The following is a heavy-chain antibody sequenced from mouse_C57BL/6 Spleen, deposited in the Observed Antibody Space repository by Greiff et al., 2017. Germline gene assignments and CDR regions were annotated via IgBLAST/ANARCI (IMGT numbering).Heavy chain of an antibody. J-gene: IGHJ2*01. V-gene: IGHV1-82*01. CDR1: GYAFSSSW. Sequence: QVQLKESGPELVKPGASVKISCKASGYAFSSSWMNWVKQRPGKGLEWIGRIYPGDGDTNYNGKFKGKATLTADKSSSTAYMQLSSLTSEDSAVYFCARRIGTGFDYWGQGTTLTVSS. CDR2: IYPGDGDT. CDR3: ARRIGTGFDY. D-gene: IGHD4-1*01.